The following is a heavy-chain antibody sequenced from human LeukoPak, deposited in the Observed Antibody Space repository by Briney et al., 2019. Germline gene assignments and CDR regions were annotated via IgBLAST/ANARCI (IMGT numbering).Heavy chain of an antibody. V-gene: IGHV1-2*02. CDR3: ARGAYSYGYGASYYYFDY. J-gene: IGHJ4*02. Sequence: ASVKVSCKASGYTFNGYYMHWVRQAPGQGLEWMGWINPNSGGTNYAQKFQGRVTMTRDTSISTAYMELSRLRSDDTAVYYCARGAYSYGYGASYYYFDYWGQGTLVTVSS. D-gene: IGHD5-18*01. CDR2: INPNSGGT. CDR1: GYTFNGYY.